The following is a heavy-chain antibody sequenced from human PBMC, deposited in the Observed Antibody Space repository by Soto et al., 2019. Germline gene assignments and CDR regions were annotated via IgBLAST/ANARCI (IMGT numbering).Heavy chain of an antibody. J-gene: IGHJ6*02. D-gene: IGHD3-3*01. CDR3: GHGTITPYYSLAV. CDR2: IYWNDEK. Sequence: SGPTLVNPTQTLTLTCSFSGFSFNTVGVSVGWVRQPPGKALEWLARIYWNDEKRYSPSLISRLTITKDTSKDRVVLTMTNMDPIDTATYYCGHGTITPYYSLAVWGQGTTVTVSS. CDR1: GFSFNTVGVS. V-gene: IGHV2-5*01.